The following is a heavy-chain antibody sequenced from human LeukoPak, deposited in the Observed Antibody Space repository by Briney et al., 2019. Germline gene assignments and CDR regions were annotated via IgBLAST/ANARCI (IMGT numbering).Heavy chain of an antibody. CDR2: ISSSGSTI. CDR1: GFTFSDYY. V-gene: IGHV3-11*01. J-gene: IGHJ3*02. D-gene: IGHD4-17*01. Sequence: GGSLRLSCAASGFTFSDYYMSWIRQAPGKGLEWVSYISSSGSTIYYADSVKGRFTISRDNAKNSLYLQMNSLRAEDTAVYYCARQMAAPFTVTTVWQAFDIWGQGTMVTVSS. CDR3: ARQMAAPFTVTTVWQAFDI.